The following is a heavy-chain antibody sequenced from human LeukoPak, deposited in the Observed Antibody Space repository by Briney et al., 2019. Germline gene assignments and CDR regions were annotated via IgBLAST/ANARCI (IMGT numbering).Heavy chain of an antibody. CDR3: ARGHLWIAAAGHFDY. V-gene: IGHV3-53*01. Sequence: GGSLRLSCVASGFTFSNAWMNWVRQAPGKGLEWVSVIYSGGSTYYADSVKGRFTISRDNSKNTLYLQMNSLRAEDTAVYYCARGHLWIAAAGHFDYWGQGTLVTVSS. CDR1: GFTFSNAW. CDR2: IYSGGST. J-gene: IGHJ4*02. D-gene: IGHD6-13*01.